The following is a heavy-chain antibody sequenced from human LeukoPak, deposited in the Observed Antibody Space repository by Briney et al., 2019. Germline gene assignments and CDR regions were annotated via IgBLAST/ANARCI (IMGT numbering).Heavy chain of an antibody. CDR2: IKQDGSEK. CDR1: GFTFSTYW. Sequence: GGSLRLSCAASGFTFSTYWMTWVRQAPGKGLEWVANIKQDGSEKYYVDPVEGRFTISRDNAKNSLYLQMNSLRAEDTAVYYCARDRNTDFWSGYYTNYFDYWGQGTLVTVSS. J-gene: IGHJ4*02. V-gene: IGHV3-7*01. CDR3: ARDRNTDFWSGYYTNYFDY. D-gene: IGHD3-3*01.